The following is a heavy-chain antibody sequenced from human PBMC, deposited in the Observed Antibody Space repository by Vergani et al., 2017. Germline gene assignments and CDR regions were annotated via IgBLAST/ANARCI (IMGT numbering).Heavy chain of an antibody. CDR2: ISGSGGST. CDR1: GFTFSSYA. CDR3: AKDNWNYVSCFDY. V-gene: IGHV3-23*01. D-gene: IGHD1-7*01. Sequence: EVQLLESGGGLVQPGGSLRLSCAASGFTFSSYAMSWVRQAPGKGLEWVSAISGSGGSTYYADSVKGRLTITRDNSKNTLYLQMNSLRAEDTAVYYCAKDNWNYVSCFDYWGQGTLVTVSS. J-gene: IGHJ4*02.